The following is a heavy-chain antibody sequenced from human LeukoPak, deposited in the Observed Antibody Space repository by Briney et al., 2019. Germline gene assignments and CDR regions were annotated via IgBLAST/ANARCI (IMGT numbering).Heavy chain of an antibody. CDR1: GFTFSSYG. D-gene: IGHD3-22*01. Sequence: GGSLRLSCAASGFTFSSYGMSWVRQAPGKGLEWVSAISGSGGSTYYADSVKGRFTISRDNSKNTLYLQMNSLRAEDTAVYYCAKDLAYYDSSGYFLYFDYWGQGTLVTVSS. CDR3: AKDLAYYDSSGYFLYFDY. CDR2: ISGSGGST. V-gene: IGHV3-23*01. J-gene: IGHJ4*02.